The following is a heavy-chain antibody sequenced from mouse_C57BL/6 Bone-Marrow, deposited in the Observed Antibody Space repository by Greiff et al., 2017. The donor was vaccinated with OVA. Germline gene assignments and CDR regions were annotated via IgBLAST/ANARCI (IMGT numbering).Heavy chain of an antibody. CDR1: GFSLTSYG. V-gene: IGHV2-5*01. CDR3: AKKEYGSSYWYFDV. D-gene: IGHD1-1*01. CDR2: IWRGGST. Sequence: VQGVESGPGLVQPSQSLSITCTVSGFSLTSYGVHWVRQSPGKGLEWLGVIWRGGSTDYNAAFMSRLSITKDNSKSQVFFKMNSLQADDTAIYYCAKKEYGSSYWYFDVWGTGTTVTVSS. J-gene: IGHJ1*03.